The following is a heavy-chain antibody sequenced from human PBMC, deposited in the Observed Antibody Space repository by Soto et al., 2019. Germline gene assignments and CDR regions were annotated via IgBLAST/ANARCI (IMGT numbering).Heavy chain of an antibody. V-gene: IGHV1-8*01. Sequence: GASVKVSCKASGYTFTSYDINWVRQATGQGLEWMGWMNPNSGNTGCAQKFQGRVTMTRNTSISTAYMELSSLRSEDTAVYYCARAKGESGGLLWFGESMKGRYYYYYGMDVWGQGTTVTVSS. J-gene: IGHJ6*02. CDR2: MNPNSGNT. CDR3: ARAKGESGGLLWFGESMKGRYYYYYGMDV. CDR1: GYTFTSYD. D-gene: IGHD3-10*01.